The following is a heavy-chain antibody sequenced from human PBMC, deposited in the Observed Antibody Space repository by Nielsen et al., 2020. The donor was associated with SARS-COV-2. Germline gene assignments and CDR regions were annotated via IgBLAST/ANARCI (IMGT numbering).Heavy chain of an antibody. CDR3: ARGLAAAVDY. V-gene: IGHV3-53*01. CDR1: GLTFGKHA. Sequence: GGSLRLSCAVSGLTFGKHAMSWVRQAPGKGLECVSVIYSGGSTYYADSVKGRFTISRDNSKNTLYLQMNSLRADDTAVYYCARGLAAAVDYWGQGTLVTVSS. J-gene: IGHJ4*02. CDR2: IYSGGST. D-gene: IGHD6-13*01.